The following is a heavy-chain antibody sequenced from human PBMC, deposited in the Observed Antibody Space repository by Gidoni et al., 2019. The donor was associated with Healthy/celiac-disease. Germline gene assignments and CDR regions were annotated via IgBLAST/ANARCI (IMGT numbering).Heavy chain of an antibody. CDR3: ARDYGDYLNAFDI. D-gene: IGHD4-17*01. Sequence: QVQLQESGPGLVKPSETLSRTCTVSGGSISSYYWSWIRQPPGKGLEWIGYIYYSGSTNYNPSLKSRVTISVDTSKNQFSLKLSSVTAADTAVYYCARDYGDYLNAFDIWGQGTMVTVSS. V-gene: IGHV4-59*01. CDR2: IYYSGST. J-gene: IGHJ3*02. CDR1: GGSISSYY.